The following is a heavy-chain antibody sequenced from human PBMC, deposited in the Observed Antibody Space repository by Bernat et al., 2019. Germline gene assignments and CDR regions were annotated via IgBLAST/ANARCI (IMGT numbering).Heavy chain of an antibody. D-gene: IGHD2-15*01. Sequence: QVQLVESGGGVVQPGRCLRLSCSASGFIFSSYGMHWVRQAPGKGLEWVAVISYDGSNKYYADSVKGRFTITRDNSKNTLYLKMNSLRAEDTDVYYGTQGEGSFGCYGIDYWGQGTLVTVSS. V-gene: IGHV3-30*03. CDR2: ISYDGSNK. CDR3: TQGEGSFGCYGIDY. CDR1: GFIFSSYG. J-gene: IGHJ4*02.